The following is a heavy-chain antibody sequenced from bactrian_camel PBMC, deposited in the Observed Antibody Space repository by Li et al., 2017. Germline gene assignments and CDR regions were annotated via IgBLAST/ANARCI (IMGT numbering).Heavy chain of an antibody. D-gene: IGHD5*01. CDR2: ISSDNAT. V-gene: IGHV3S9*01. J-gene: IGHJ4*01. CDR3: AARPYGRVWTFSGSYDY. Sequence: HVQLVESGGGSVQVGGSLTLSCVASGDTIGRYCMGWFRQVPDREREGVAGISSDNATAYDDSVKGRFTISKDAKNTVYLHMNSLEAEDTARYYCAARPYGRVWTFSGSYDYWGQGTQVTVS. CDR1: GDTIGRYC.